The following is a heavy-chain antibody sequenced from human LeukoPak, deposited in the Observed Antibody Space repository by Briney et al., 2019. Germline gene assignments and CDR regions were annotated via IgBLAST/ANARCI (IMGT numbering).Heavy chain of an antibody. J-gene: IGHJ5*02. Sequence: PGGSLRLSCAASGFTFNDFWMHWVRQVPGKGLVWVAAISGSGGSTYYADSVKGRLPTCSDNSKNTLFLQMNSRRAADTAVYSCAKDKAPPPTWGQGALVTVSS. CDR3: AKDKAPPPT. CDR2: ISGSGGST. CDR1: GFTFNDFW. V-gene: IGHV3-23*01.